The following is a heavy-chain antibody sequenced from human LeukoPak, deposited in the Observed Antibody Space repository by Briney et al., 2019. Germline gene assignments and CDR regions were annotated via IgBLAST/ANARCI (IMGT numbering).Heavy chain of an antibody. CDR1: GYTFTGYY. D-gene: IGHD3-22*01. CDR3: ARGSIRMIVATSPSFSY. CDR2: INPNSGGT. V-gene: IGHV1-2*06. Sequence: ASVKVSCKASGYTFTGYYMHWVRQAPGQGLEWMGQINPNSGGTNYAQKFQGRVTMTRDTSISTAYMELSRLRSDDTAVYYCARGSIRMIVATSPSFSYWGQGTLVTVSS. J-gene: IGHJ4*02.